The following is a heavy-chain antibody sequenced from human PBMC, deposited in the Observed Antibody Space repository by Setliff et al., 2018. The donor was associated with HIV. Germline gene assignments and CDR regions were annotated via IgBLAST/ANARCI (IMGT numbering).Heavy chain of an antibody. Sequence: ASETLSLTCAVSGGSISSSNWWSWVRQPPGKGLEWIGEFYHNGNTNYSPSFKNRVTMSVDNSKNQFSLMVRSVTAADTAVYYCARDWRAYGVLGSWGQGMLVTVSS. J-gene: IGHJ4*02. CDR2: FYHNGNT. CDR3: ARDWRAYGVLGS. D-gene: IGHD4-17*01. V-gene: IGHV4-4*02. CDR1: GGSISSSNW.